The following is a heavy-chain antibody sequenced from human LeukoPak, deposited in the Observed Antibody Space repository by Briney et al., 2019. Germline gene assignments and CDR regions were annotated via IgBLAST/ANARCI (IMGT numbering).Heavy chain of an antibody. J-gene: IGHJ4*02. CDR2: ISSSSSYI. Sequence: GGSLRLSCAASGFTFSIYSMNWVRQAPGKGLEWVSSISSSSSYIYYADSVKGRFTITRDNAKNSLYLQMNSLRAEDTAVYYCARARTGTDLAFDYWGQGTLVTVSS. CDR1: GFTFSIYS. CDR3: ARARTGTDLAFDY. D-gene: IGHD1-1*01. V-gene: IGHV3-21*01.